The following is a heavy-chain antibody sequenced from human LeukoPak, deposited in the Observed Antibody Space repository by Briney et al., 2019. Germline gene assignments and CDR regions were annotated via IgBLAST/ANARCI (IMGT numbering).Heavy chain of an antibody. CDR3: ARDTDYGGNS. CDR2: IYSGGST. CDR1: GYTFTSYY. V-gene: IGHV3-53*04. J-gene: IGHJ5*02. D-gene: IGHD4-23*01. Sequence: SCKASGYTFTSYYMSWVRQAPGKGLEWVSVIYSGGSTYYADSVKGRFTISRHNSKNTLYLQMNSLRAEDTAVYYCARDTDYGGNSWGQGTLVTVSS.